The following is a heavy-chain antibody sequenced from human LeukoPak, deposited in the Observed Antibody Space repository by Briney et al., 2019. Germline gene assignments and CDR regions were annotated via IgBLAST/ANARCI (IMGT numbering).Heavy chain of an antibody. CDR3: ARAEDYYDSLGYYLGY. CDR1: GFTFSSYA. V-gene: IGHV3-23*01. CDR2: ITATGSTA. J-gene: IGHJ4*02. Sequence: PGGSVRLSCAASGFTFSSYAMSWVRQTPGRGLEWVSSITATGSTAYYADSVKGRFTISRDNAKNSLYLQMNSLRAEDTAVYYCARAEDYYDSLGYYLGYWGQGTLVTVSS. D-gene: IGHD3-22*01.